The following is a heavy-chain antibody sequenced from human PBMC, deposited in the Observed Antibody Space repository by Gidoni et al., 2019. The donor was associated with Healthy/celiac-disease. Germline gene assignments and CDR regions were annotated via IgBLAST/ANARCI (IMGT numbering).Heavy chain of an antibody. CDR2: IYTSGST. V-gene: IGHV4-61*02. CDR3: ARDSWFLEWYAGFDP. Sequence: QVQLQESGPGLVKPSQTLSLTCTVSGGSISSGSYYWSWIRQPAGKGLEWIGRIYTSGSTNYNPSLKSRVTISVDTSKNQFSLKLSSVTAADTAVYYCARDSWFLEWYAGFDPWGQGTLVTVSS. D-gene: IGHD3-3*01. CDR1: GGSISSGSYY. J-gene: IGHJ5*02.